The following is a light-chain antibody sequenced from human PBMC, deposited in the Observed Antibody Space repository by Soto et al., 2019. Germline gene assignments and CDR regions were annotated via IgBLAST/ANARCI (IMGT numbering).Light chain of an antibody. Sequence: EIVLTQSPGTLSLSPGERAILTCRASQSVTSSFVAWYQQRPGQAPRLLIYGASTRASGIPDRFSGSGSGTEFTLTISRLAPEDFAMYYCHQYGSSPLTFGPGTKVDIK. CDR3: HQYGSSPLT. V-gene: IGKV3-20*01. CDR1: QSVTSSF. J-gene: IGKJ3*01. CDR2: GAS.